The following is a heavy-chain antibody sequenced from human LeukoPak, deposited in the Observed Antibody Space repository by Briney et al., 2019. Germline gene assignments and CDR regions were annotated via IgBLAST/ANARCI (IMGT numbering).Heavy chain of an antibody. J-gene: IGHJ2*01. CDR2: ISPNSGGT. D-gene: IGHD7-27*01. V-gene: IGHV1-2*02. CDR1: GYTFTGFY. CDR3: AIQPWGSGNNWYFDL. Sequence: ASVKVSCKPSGYTFTGFYVHWVRQAPGQGLEWMGWISPNSGGTDYAQRFQGRVTMTRDTSISTAYMELSSLRSDDTAVYYCAIQPWGSGNNWYFDLWGRGTLVTVSS.